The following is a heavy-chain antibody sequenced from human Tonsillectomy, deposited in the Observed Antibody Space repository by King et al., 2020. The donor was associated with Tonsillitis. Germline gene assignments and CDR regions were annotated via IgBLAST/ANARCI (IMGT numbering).Heavy chain of an antibody. CDR3: SRPGGVYCSSTTCYDYFDY. J-gene: IGHJ4*02. Sequence: VQLVESGGGLVQPGGSLRLSCAASGFTFSNYWMHWVRQAPGKGLVWVSRVNSDESITDYADSVKGLFTISRDNAKNTLYLEMNSLRAEDTAVYYCSRPGGVYCSSTTCYDYFDYWGQGTLVTVSS. CDR2: VNSDESIT. V-gene: IGHV3-74*01. D-gene: IGHD2-2*01. CDR1: GFTFSNYW.